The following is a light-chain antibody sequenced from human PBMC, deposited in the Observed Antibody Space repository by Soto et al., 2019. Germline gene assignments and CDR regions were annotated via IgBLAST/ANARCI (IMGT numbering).Light chain of an antibody. V-gene: IGKV3-20*01. J-gene: IGKJ2*01. CDR3: QLYGSSRRYT. Sequence: DIVLTQSPGTLSLFPGERATLSCRASQSVSGTYLAWYQQKPGQAPRVLIYGASSRAAGIPDRFSGSGSGTDFTLTISRLEPEDFAVYYCQLYGSSRRYTFGQGTKLEIK. CDR2: GAS. CDR1: QSVSGTY.